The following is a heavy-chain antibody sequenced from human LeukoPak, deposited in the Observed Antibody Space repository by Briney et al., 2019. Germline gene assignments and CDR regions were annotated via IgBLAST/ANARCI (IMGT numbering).Heavy chain of an antibody. D-gene: IGHD3-16*02. Sequence: SETLSLTCTVSGGSISSSSYYWGWIRQPPGKGLEWIGSIYYSGSAYYNPSLKSRVTISVDTSKNQFSLKLSSVTAADTAVYYCASPALADYVWGSYRFDYWGQGTLVTVSS. CDR2: IYYSGSA. V-gene: IGHV4-39*07. J-gene: IGHJ4*02. CDR3: ASPALADYVWGSYRFDY. CDR1: GGSISSSSYY.